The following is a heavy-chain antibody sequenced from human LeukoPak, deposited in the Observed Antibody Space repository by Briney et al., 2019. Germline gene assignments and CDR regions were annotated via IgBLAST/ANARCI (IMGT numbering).Heavy chain of an antibody. V-gene: IGHV4-4*09. CDR2: IYTSGST. Sequence: SETPSLTCAVSGGSISSYYWSWIRQPPGKGLEWIGYIYTSGSTNYNPSLKSRVTISVDTSKNQFSLKLSSVTAADTAVYYCASRRYFDYWGQGTLVTVSS. CDR3: ASRRYFDY. J-gene: IGHJ4*02. CDR1: GGSISSYY.